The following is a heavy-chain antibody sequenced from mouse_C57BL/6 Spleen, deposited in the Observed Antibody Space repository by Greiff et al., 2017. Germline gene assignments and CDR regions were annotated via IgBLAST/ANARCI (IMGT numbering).Heavy chain of an antibody. Sequence: QVQLKQSGAELVKPGASVKISCKASGYAFSSYWMNWVKQRPGKGLEWIGQIYPGDGDTNYNGKFKGKATLTADKSSSTAYMQLSSLTSEDSAVYFCARLGGSRRDAMDYWGQGTSVTVSS. CDR2: IYPGDGDT. CDR1: GYAFSSYW. CDR3: ARLGGSRRDAMDY. D-gene: IGHD1-1*01. V-gene: IGHV1-80*01. J-gene: IGHJ4*01.